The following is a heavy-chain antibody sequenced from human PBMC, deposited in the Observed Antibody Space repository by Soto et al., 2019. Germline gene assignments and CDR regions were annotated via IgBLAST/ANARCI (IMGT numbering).Heavy chain of an antibody. Sequence: ASVKVSCKASGGTFSSYAISWVRQAPGQGLEWMGWISAYNGNTNYAQKLQGRVTMTTDTSTSTAYMELRSLRSDDTAVYYCARDKRGSTGPYYFDYWGQGTLVTVSS. CDR3: ARDKRGSTGPYYFDY. CDR1: GGTFSSYA. D-gene: IGHD1-26*01. J-gene: IGHJ4*02. V-gene: IGHV1-18*01. CDR2: ISAYNGNT.